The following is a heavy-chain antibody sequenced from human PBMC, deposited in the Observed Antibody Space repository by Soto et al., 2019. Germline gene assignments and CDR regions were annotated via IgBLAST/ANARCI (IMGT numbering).Heavy chain of an antibody. Sequence: QVQLQESGPGLVKPSETLSLTCTVSGASINSYFWTWIRQPPGKVLEWIGYISYSGSTDYNTSLKSRVTISPDASKNQFLMKLTSVTAVGTAVYFCAGTPLQGLGPAKTFEFWGQGTLVTRSP. V-gene: IGHV4-59*01. CDR1: GASINSYF. J-gene: IGHJ4*02. CDR3: AGTPLQGLGPAKTFEF. CDR2: ISYSGST. D-gene: IGHD2-2*01.